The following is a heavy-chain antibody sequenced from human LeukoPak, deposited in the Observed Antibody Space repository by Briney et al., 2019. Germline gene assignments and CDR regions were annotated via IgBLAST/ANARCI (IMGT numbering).Heavy chain of an antibody. D-gene: IGHD3-16*01. CDR2: IIPIFGTA. CDR3: ARDFFMITFGGAIGY. J-gene: IGHJ4*02. CDR1: GYTFTGYY. Sequence: ASVKVSCKASGYTFTGYYMHWVRQAPGQGLEWIGGIIPIFGTANYAQKFQGSVTITTDESTSTAYMELSSLRSEDTAVYYCARDFFMITFGGAIGYWGQGTLVTVSS. V-gene: IGHV1-69*05.